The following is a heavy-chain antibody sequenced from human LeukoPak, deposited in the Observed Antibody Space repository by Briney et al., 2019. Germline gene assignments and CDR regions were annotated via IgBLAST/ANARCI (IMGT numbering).Heavy chain of an antibody. CDR2: IYYSGST. CDR3: ARHDYGSGSYYNFDY. V-gene: IGHV4-39*01. J-gene: IGHJ4*02. Sequence: SETLSLACTVYGGSISSSSSYWGWIRQPPVKGLEWIGSIYYSGSTYYNPSLKSRVTISVDTSKNQFSLTLSSMTAADTAVYYCARHDYGSGSYYNFDYWGQGTLVTVSS. D-gene: IGHD3-10*01. CDR1: GGSISSSSSY.